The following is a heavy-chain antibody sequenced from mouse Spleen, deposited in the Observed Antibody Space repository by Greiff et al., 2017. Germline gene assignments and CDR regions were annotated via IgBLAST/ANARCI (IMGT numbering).Heavy chain of an antibody. D-gene: IGHD1-2*01. CDR1: GYTFTSYW. CDR3: EREHCYGYVY. J-gene: IGHJ2*01. Sequence: VQLQQPGAELVKPGASVKMSCKASGYTFTSYWMHWVKQRPGQGLEWIGLIDPADSYTSYNQKFKGKATLTVDTSSSTAYMQLRSLTSEDSEVYYYEREHCYGYVYWGQGTTLTVSS. V-gene: IGHV1S127*01. CDR2: IDPADSYT.